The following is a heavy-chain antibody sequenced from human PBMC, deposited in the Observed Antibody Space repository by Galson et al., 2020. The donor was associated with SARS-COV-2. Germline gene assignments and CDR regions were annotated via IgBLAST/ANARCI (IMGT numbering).Heavy chain of an antibody. J-gene: IGHJ4*02. Sequence: GESLKISCAASGFTFSSYAMHWVRQAPGKGLEWVAVISYDGSNKYYADSVKGRFTISRDNSKNTLYLQMNSLRAEDTAVYYCARELGYYDSSGYYDYWGQGTLVTVSS. D-gene: IGHD3-22*01. CDR3: ARELGYYDSSGYYDY. V-gene: IGHV3-30*04. CDR1: GFTFSSYA. CDR2: ISYDGSNK.